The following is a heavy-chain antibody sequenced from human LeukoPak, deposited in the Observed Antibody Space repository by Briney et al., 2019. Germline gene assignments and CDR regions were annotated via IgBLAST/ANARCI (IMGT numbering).Heavy chain of an antibody. CDR3: ARVRVGATSIDY. Sequence: ASVKVSCKASGYTFTGYYMHWVRQAPGQGLEWMGWINPNSGGTNYAQKFQSRVTMTRDTSISTAYMELSRLRSDDTAVYYCARVRVGATSIDYWGQGTLVTVSS. CDR2: INPNSGGT. D-gene: IGHD1-26*01. J-gene: IGHJ4*02. V-gene: IGHV1-2*02. CDR1: GYTFTGYY.